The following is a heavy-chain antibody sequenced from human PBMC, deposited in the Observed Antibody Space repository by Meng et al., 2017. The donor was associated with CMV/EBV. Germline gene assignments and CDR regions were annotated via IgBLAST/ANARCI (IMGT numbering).Heavy chain of an antibody. Sequence: QVKLKQGGEGLLKPSETLSLTCAVYGGSFSGYYWSWIRQPPGKGLEWIGEINHSGSTNYNPSLKSRVTISVDTSKNQFSLKLSSVTAADTAVYYCARESMVRREDWGQGTLVTVSS. D-gene: IGHD3-10*01. J-gene: IGHJ4*02. V-gene: IGHV4-34*01. CDR3: ARESMVRRED. CDR1: GGSFSGYY. CDR2: INHSGST.